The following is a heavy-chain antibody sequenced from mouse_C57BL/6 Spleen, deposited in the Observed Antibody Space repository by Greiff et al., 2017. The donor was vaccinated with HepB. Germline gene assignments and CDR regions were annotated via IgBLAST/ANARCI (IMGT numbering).Heavy chain of an antibody. Sequence: EVQLQQSGPGLVKPSQSLSLTCSVTGYSITSGYYWNWIRQFPGNKLEWMGYISYDGSNNYNPSLKNRISITRDTSKNQFFLKLNSVTTEDTATYYCARIYRGYAMDYWGQGTSVTVSS. CDR1: GYSITSGYY. V-gene: IGHV3-6*01. J-gene: IGHJ4*01. D-gene: IGHD2-14*01. CDR2: ISYDGSN. CDR3: ARIYRGYAMDY.